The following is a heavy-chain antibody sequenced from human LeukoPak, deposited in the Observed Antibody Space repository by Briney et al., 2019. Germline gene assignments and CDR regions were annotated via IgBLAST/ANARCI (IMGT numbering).Heavy chain of an antibody. CDR3: ARIMQTPWGMDV. CDR2: IYYSGTT. CDR1: GGSISPYY. D-gene: IGHD2-15*01. J-gene: IGHJ6*02. Sequence: KPSETLSLTCTVSGGSISPYYWSWIRQPPGKGLEYIGYIYYSGTTYYNPSLKSRVTISVDTSKNQFSLKVTSVSAADTAVYYCARIMQTPWGMDVWGQGTTVTVSS. V-gene: IGHV4-59*01.